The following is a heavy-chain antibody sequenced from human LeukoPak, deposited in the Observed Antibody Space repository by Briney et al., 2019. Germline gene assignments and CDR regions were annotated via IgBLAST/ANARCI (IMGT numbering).Heavy chain of an antibody. D-gene: IGHD2-21*01. J-gene: IGHJ4*02. CDR1: GGSISSYY. CDR2: IYTSGST. CDR3: ARVPSYCGGDCYIDY. V-gene: IGHV4-4*07. Sequence: SETLSLTCTVSGGSISSYYWSWIRQPAGEGLEWIGRIYTSGSTNYNPSLKSRVTMSVDTSKNQFSLKLSSVTAADTAVYYCARVPSYCGGDCYIDYWGQGTLVTVSS.